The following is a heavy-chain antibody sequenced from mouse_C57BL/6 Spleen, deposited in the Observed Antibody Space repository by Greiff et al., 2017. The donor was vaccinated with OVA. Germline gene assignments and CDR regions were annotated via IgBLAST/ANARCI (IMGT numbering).Heavy chain of an antibody. CDR3: ARYSKYAMDY. CDR1: GFSLTSYG. J-gene: IGHJ4*01. D-gene: IGHD2-5*01. V-gene: IGHV2-6*03. Sequence: VKLMESGPGLVAPSQSLSITCTVSGFSLTSYGVHWVRQPPGKGLEWLVVIWSDGSTTYNSALKSRLSISKDNSKSQVCLKMNSLQTDDTARYYCARYSKYAMDYWGQGTSVTVSS. CDR2: IWSDGST.